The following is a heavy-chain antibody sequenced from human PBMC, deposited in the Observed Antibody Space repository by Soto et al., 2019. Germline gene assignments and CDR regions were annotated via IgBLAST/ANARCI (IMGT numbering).Heavy chain of an antibody. CDR3: GRGAGMAAAGTFFDY. Sequence: QVQLQESGPGLVKPSGTLSLTCAVSGGSISSSNWWSWVRQPPGKGLEWIGEIYHSGSTNYNPSLKSRSTVSVDKSKNQFSLKLSSVTAADTAVYYCGRGAGMAAAGTFFDYWGQGTLVTVSS. D-gene: IGHD6-13*01. J-gene: IGHJ4*02. CDR2: IYHSGST. CDR1: GGSISSSNW. V-gene: IGHV4-4*02.